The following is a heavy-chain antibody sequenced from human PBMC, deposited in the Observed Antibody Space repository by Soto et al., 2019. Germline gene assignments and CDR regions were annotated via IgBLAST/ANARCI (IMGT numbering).Heavy chain of an antibody. CDR2: IIPIFGTA. Sequence: SXKVSCKASGGAXITYSINWVRQAPGQGLEWMGGIIPIFGTANYAQKFQGRVTITAEKSTSTAYMAMSRLRSEDTAVYYCANGYCSGGSCYLSAFDIWGQGTMVT. J-gene: IGHJ3*02. CDR1: GGAXITYS. D-gene: IGHD2-15*01. CDR3: ANGYCSGGSCYLSAFDI. V-gene: IGHV1-69*06.